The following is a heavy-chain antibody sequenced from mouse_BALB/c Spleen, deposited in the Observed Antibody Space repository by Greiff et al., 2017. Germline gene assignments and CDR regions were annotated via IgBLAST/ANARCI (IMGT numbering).Heavy chain of an antibody. CDR2: ISSGSSTI. D-gene: IGHD2-1*01. CDR3: AREEDGKGY. J-gene: IGHJ2*01. Sequence: EVQVVESGGGLVQPGGSRKLSCAASGFTFSSFGMHWVRQAPEKGLEWVAYISSGSSTIYYADTVKGRFTISRDNPKNTLFLQMTSLRSEDTAMYYCAREEDGKGYWGQGTTLTVSS. V-gene: IGHV5-17*02. CDR1: GFTFSSFG.